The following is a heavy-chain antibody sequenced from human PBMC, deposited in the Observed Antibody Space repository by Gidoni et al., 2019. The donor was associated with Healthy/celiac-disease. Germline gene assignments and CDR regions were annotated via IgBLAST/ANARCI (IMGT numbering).Heavy chain of an antibody. J-gene: IGHJ4*02. CDR3: ARVPAIYSSGPYYFDY. CDR2: ISAYNGNT. Sequence: QVQLVQSGAEVKKPGASVKVSCKASGYPFTSYGISWVRQAPGQGLEWMGWISAYNGNTNYAQKLQGRVTMTTDTSTSTAYMELRSLRSDDTAVYYGARVPAIYSSGPYYFDYWGQGTLVTVSS. CDR1: GYPFTSYG. D-gene: IGHD6-19*01. V-gene: IGHV1-18*01.